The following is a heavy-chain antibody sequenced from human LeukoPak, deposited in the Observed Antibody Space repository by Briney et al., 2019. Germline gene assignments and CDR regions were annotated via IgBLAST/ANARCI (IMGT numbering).Heavy chain of an antibody. Sequence: SETLSLTCTVSGGSISSSSYYWGWIRQPPGKGLEWIGSIYYSGSTYYNPSLKSRVTISVDTSKNQFSLKLSSVTAADTAVYYCARHTAYCGGDCYLDYWGQGTLVTVSS. CDR3: ARHTAYCGGDCYLDY. CDR1: GGSISSSSYY. D-gene: IGHD2-21*02. V-gene: IGHV4-39*01. J-gene: IGHJ4*02. CDR2: IYYSGST.